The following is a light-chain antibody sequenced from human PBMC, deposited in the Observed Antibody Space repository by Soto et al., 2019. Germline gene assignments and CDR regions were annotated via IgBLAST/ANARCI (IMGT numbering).Light chain of an antibody. J-gene: IGLJ1*01. Sequence: QSALTQPASVSGSPGQSITISCTGTSGDVGSYNLVSWHQQHPGKAPKLLIYEDTKRPSGVSYRFSVSKSGNTASLTISGPQAEDEADYYCCSYAGSGMYVFGSGTKLTVL. CDR3: CSYAGSGMYV. CDR1: SGDVGSYNL. V-gene: IGLV2-23*01. CDR2: EDT.